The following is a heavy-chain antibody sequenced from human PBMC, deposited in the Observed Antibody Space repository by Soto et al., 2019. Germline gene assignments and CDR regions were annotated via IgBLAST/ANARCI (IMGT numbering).Heavy chain of an antibody. CDR1: GGSINSRSYY. Sequence: SETLSLTCTVSGGSINSRSYYWGWIRQSPGKGLEWIGSIYYSGSTCYNPSLKSRVAMSVDTSKNQFSLKLRSVSAADTAVYYCARQRTSVVTQAYFDDWGQGSLVTVSS. D-gene: IGHD2-21*02. CDR3: ARQRTSVVTQAYFDD. J-gene: IGHJ4*02. V-gene: IGHV4-39*01. CDR2: IYYSGST.